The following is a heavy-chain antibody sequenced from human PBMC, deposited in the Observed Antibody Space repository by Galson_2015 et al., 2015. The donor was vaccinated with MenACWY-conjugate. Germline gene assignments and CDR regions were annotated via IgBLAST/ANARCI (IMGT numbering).Heavy chain of an antibody. CDR1: GFIFKKYA. V-gene: IGHV3-23*01. D-gene: IGHD3-22*01. CDR3: AKGLPFGSSGSYAVVFDC. J-gene: IGHJ4*02. CDR2: TSGSGSVT. Sequence: SLRLSCAASGFIFKKYALTWIRQAPGKGLEWVAATSGSGSVTYYAASVKGRFTISRDNSKNTLYLQMNSLKAEDTARYFCAKGLPFGSSGSYAVVFDCWGQATLATVPS.